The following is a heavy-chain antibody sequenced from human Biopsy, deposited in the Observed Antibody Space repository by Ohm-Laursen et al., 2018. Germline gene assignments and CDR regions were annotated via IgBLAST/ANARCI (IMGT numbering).Heavy chain of an antibody. CDR1: GESMGTYY. J-gene: IGHJ4*02. D-gene: IGHD3-3*01. Sequence: SETLSLTCAVSGESMGTYYWSWIRQPPGKVMEWIASIYYSGATHKNPSLKSRVTISVDTSQGLLSLDLSSVTAADTAVYYCARVRGGFLEWSDYWGQGTLVTVSS. CDR2: IYYSGAT. CDR3: ARVRGGFLEWSDY. V-gene: IGHV4-59*01.